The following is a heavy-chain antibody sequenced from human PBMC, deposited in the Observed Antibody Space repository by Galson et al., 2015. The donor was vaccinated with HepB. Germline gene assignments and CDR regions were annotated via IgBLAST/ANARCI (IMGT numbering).Heavy chain of an antibody. CDR2: INSGGGT. D-gene: IGHD6-13*01. V-gene: IGHV3-66*01. J-gene: IGHJ6*02. CDR1: GFIVSSNY. CDR3: ARDRQYSSSWPRRTYYYAMDV. Sequence: SLRLSCAASGFIVSSNYINWVRQAPGKGLEWVSLINSGGGTYYADSVKGRFTSSRDNSKNTVYLQMNSLRVEDTAVYYCARDRQYSSSWPRRTYYYAMDVWGQGTTVTVSS.